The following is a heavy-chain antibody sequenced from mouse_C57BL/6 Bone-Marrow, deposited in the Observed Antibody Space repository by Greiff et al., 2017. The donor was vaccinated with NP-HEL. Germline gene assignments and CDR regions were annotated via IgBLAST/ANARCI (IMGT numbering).Heavy chain of an antibody. J-gene: IGHJ3*01. D-gene: IGHD2-3*01. Sequence: EVKLMESGGGLVKPGGSLKLSCAASGFTFSDYGMHWVRQAPEKGLEWVAYISSGSSTIYYADTVKGRFTISRDNAKTTLFLQMTSLRSEDTAMYYCARRYDFAYWGQGTLVTVSA. V-gene: IGHV5-17*01. CDR2: ISSGSSTI. CDR1: GFTFSDYG. CDR3: ARRYDFAY.